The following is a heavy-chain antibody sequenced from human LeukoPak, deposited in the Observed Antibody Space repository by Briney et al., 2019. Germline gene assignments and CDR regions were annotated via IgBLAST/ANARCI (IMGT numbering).Heavy chain of an antibody. CDR3: AKDRPYYYGSGSYFDI. V-gene: IGHV3-30*04. J-gene: IGHJ3*02. CDR1: GFTFSSYA. Sequence: GGSLRLSCAASGFTFSSYAMHWVRQAPGQGLEWVAVISYDGSNIYYADSVRGRFTISRDNSKNTLYLQMNSLRAEDTAVYYCAKDRPYYYGSGSYFDIWGQGTMVTVSS. CDR2: ISYDGSNI. D-gene: IGHD3-10*01.